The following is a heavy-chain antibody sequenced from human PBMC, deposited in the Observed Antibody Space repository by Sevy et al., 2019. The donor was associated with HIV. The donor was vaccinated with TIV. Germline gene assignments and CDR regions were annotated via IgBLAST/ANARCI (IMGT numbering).Heavy chain of an antibody. CDR2: IYYSGST. D-gene: IGHD6-13*01. Sequence: SETLSLTCTVSDGSINNYFWSWIRQPPGKGLEWIGYIYYSGSTNYNPSLKSRVTISVDTSKNQLSLKLSSVTAADTAVYYCARESIGAVGDFDYWGQGTLVTVSP. CDR3: ARESIGAVGDFDY. V-gene: IGHV4-59*01. J-gene: IGHJ4*02. CDR1: DGSINNYF.